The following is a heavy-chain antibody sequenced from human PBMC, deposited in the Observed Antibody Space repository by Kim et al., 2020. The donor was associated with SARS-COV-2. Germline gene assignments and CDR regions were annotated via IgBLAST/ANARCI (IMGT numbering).Heavy chain of an antibody. CDR1: GFTFSSYA. V-gene: IGHV3-23*01. CDR3: ANLAVAGQYYFDY. CDR2: ISGSGGST. Sequence: GGSLRLSCAASGFTFSSYAMSWVRQAPGKGLEWVSAISGSGGSTYYADSVKGRLTISRDNSKNTLYLQMNSLRAEDTAVYYCANLAVAGQYYFDYWGQGTLVTVSS. J-gene: IGHJ4*02. D-gene: IGHD6-19*01.